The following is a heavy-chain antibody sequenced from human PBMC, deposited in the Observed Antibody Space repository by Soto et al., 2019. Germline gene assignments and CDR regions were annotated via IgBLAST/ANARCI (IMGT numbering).Heavy chain of an antibody. Sequence: QLQLHESGSGLVKPSQTLSLTCAVSGGSISSGGYSWSWIRQPPGKGLEWIGYIYHSGSTYYNPSLKSRLTISVDRSKNQFSRKLSSVTAADTAVYYGARVPDRWGQGTLVTVSS. J-gene: IGHJ5*02. V-gene: IGHV4-30-2*01. CDR3: ARVPDR. D-gene: IGHD2-2*01. CDR1: GGSISSGGYS. CDR2: IYHSGST.